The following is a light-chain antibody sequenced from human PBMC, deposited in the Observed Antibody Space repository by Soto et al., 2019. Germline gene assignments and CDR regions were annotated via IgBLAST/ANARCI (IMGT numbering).Light chain of an antibody. CDR3: QQYNSCFSIT. V-gene: IGKV3-15*01. CDR1: QSVCRN. J-gene: IGKJ5*01. CDR2: GAF. Sequence: EIVMTQSPATLSVSPGERATLSCRASQSVCRNVAWYQQKPDQAPRLLIYGAFTRAAGIPARFSGSGSGTEFTLTISSLQSEDFVVYYCQQYNSCFSITFGQGTRLDNK.